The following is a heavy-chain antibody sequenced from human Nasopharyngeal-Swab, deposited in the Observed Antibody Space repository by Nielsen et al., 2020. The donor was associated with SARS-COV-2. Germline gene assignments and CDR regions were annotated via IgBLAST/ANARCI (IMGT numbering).Heavy chain of an antibody. J-gene: IGHJ6*02. CDR1: GFTFSSYD. Sequence: GESLKISCAASGFTFSSYDMHWVRHATGKGLEWVSTVDSDGDPYYPGSVKGRFTISRENAQNSLYLQMNSLRAGDTAVYYCARGSWCLYDSSGFCNYAVDVWGQGTTVTVSS. CDR3: ARGSWCLYDSSGFCNYAVDV. D-gene: IGHD3-22*01. CDR2: VDSDGDP. V-gene: IGHV3-13*05.